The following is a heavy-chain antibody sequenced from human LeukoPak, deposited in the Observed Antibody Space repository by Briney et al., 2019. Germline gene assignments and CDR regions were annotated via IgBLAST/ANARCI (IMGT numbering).Heavy chain of an antibody. CDR2: FYTSGSP. CDR3: ARKTYYYDSTGSYNWFDP. J-gene: IGHJ5*02. D-gene: IGHD3-22*01. CDR1: GGSISSDY. V-gene: IGHV4-4*07. Sequence: PSETLSLTCTVSGGSISSDYWSWIRQPAGKGLEWIGRFYTSGSPSYKYSLMSRVTMSVDTSKNQFSLKLRSVTAADTAIYYCARKTYYYDSTGSYNWFDPWGQGTLVTVSS.